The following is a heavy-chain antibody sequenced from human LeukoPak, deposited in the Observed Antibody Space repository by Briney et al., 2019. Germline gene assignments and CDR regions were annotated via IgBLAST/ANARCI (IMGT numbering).Heavy chain of an antibody. V-gene: IGHV5-51*01. J-gene: IGHJ3*02. CDR1: GYSFTNYW. CDR3: ARIWLRVFDI. D-gene: IGHD3-16*01. Sequence: HGESLKISCKGSGYSFTNYWIARVRQMPGKGLEWMGIIYPDDSDTRYSPSFQGQVTISADKSISTAYLQWSSLKASDTAMYYCARIWLRVFDIWGQGTMVTVSS. CDR2: IYPDDSDT.